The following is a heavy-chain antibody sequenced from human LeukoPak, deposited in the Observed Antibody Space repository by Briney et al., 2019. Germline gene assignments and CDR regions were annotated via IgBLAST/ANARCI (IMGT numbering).Heavy chain of an antibody. CDR3: ARGVVAATFYYYMDV. D-gene: IGHD2-15*01. Sequence: PGGSLRLSCAASRFTFSNYWMTWVRQAPGKGLEWVANMNQDGSERYYVDSVKGRFTISRDNAKNSLYLQMNSLRAEDTAVYYCARGVVAATFYYYMDVWGKGTTVTVSS. CDR1: RFTFSNYW. J-gene: IGHJ6*03. V-gene: IGHV3-7*01. CDR2: MNQDGSER.